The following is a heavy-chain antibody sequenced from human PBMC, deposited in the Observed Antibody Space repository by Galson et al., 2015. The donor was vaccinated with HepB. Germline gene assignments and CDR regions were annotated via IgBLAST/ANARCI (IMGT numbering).Heavy chain of an antibody. V-gene: IGHV5-51*03. Sequence: QSGAEEKKPGESLKISCTGSEYSFTNYWIAWVRQTPGKGLEWMGIIYPGNSDTRYSPSFQGQVTIAADRSISTAYLQWSSLKAPDTALYYCARLSGNYYVDDWGQGTLVTVSS. CDR3: ARLSGNYYVDD. CDR1: EYSFTNYW. J-gene: IGHJ4*02. D-gene: IGHD1-26*01. CDR2: IYPGNSDT.